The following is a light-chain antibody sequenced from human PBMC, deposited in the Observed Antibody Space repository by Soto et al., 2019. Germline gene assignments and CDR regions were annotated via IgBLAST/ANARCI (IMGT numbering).Light chain of an antibody. CDR3: QQFNNYPHSIT. CDR2: DAS. J-gene: IGKJ5*01. Sequence: AIQLTQSPSSLSASVGDRVTITFRPIQGISSALAWYQQKPGKAPKLLIYDASSLESGVPSRFSGSGYGTDFTLTISSLQPEDLATYYCQQFNNYPHSITFGQGTRMEIK. CDR1: QGISSA. V-gene: IGKV1D-13*01.